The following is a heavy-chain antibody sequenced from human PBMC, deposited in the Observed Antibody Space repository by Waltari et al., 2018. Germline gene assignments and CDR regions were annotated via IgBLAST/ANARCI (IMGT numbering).Heavy chain of an antibody. V-gene: IGHV1-69*01. CDR2: IIPIFGTA. CDR3: ASRGFYYDSSGYYLTGFDY. CDR1: GGTFSSYA. D-gene: IGHD3-22*01. Sequence: QVQLVQSGAEVKKPGSSVKVSCKASGGTFSSYAISWVRQAPGQGLEWMGGIIPIFGTANYAQKFQGRVTITADESTSTAYMGLSSLRSEDTAVYYCASRGFYYDSSGYYLTGFDYWGQGTLVTVSS. J-gene: IGHJ4*02.